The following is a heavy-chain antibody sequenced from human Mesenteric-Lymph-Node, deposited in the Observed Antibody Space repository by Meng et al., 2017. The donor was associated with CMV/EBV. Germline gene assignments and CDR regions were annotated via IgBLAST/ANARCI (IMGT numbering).Heavy chain of an antibody. Sequence: SLTCAVYGGSFSGYYWSWIRQPPGKGLEWIGEINHSGSTNYNPSLKSRVTISVDTSKNQFSLKLSSVTAADTAVYYCARGYITYWFDPWGQGTLVTVPQ. CDR1: GGSFSGYY. CDR2: INHSGST. J-gene: IGHJ5*02. CDR3: ARGYITYWFDP. D-gene: IGHD1-20*01. V-gene: IGHV4-34*01.